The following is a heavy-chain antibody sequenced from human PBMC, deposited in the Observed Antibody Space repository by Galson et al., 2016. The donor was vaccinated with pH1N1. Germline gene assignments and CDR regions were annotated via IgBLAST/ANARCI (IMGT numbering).Heavy chain of an antibody. D-gene: IGHD3-22*01. CDR3: ASRSSGQLHFDY. CDR2: INPSGVST. CDR1: GYTFITYY. J-gene: IGHJ4*02. V-gene: IGHV1-46*01. Sequence: SVKVSCKASGYTFITYYIHWVRQAPGQGLEWLGIINPSGVSTTYAQKFQGRVTMARDTSTSKVYMELSSLRSEDTAVYYCASRSSGQLHFDYWGQGPLVTVSS.